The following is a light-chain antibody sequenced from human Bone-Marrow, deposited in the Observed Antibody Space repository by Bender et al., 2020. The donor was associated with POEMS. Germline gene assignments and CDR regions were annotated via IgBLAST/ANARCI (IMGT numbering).Light chain of an antibody. J-gene: IGLJ2*01. CDR1: NSDVGSYTP. CDR3: NSYAGNNNVV. V-gene: IGLV2-14*02. CDR2: EDT. Sequence: QSALTQPASVSGSPGQSITISCTGTNSDVGSYTPVSWYQQRPGKAPKLMIYEDTKRPSGISNRFSGSKSGYTASLTISGLQAEDEADYYCNSYAGNNNVVFGGGTRLTVL.